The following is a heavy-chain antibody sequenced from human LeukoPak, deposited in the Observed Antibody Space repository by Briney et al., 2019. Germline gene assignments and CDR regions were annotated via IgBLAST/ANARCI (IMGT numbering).Heavy chain of an antibody. D-gene: IGHD2-2*01. J-gene: IGHJ5*02. CDR2: INHSGST. CDR3: ARGCQPEDIVVVPAANWFDP. CDR1: GGSFSGYY. V-gene: IGHV4-34*01. Sequence: PETLSLTCAVYGGSFSGYYWSWIRQPPGKGLEWIGEINHSGSTNYNPSLKSRVTISVDTSKNQFSLKLSSVTAADTAVYYCARGCQPEDIVVVPAANWFDPWGQGTLVTVSS.